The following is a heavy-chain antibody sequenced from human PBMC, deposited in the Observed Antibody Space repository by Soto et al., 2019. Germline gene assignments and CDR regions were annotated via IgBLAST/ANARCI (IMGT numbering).Heavy chain of an antibody. CDR2: ISYSGST. Sequence: SETLSLTCSVSGVSISTSRSYWAWIRQPPGKGLEWLANISYSGSTFSHPSLASRVSVSVDTSKNEFSLKLRSVTAADTAVYYCARQPTTGDTDLWFDPWGQGTLVTVSS. CDR3: ARQPTTGDTDLWFDP. D-gene: IGHD2-21*01. CDR1: GVSISTSRSY. V-gene: IGHV4-39*01. J-gene: IGHJ5*02.